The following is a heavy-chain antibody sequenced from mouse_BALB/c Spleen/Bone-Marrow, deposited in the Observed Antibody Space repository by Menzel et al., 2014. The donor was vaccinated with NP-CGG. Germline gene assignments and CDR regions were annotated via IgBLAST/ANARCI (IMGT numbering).Heavy chain of an antibody. V-gene: IGHV5-9-3*01. CDR2: ISSGGYYS. CDR3: ATGDYGAWFAC. CDR1: GFTFXNYD. Sequence: EVQLVESGGDLVKPGGSLKLSCAASGFTFXNYDMSWGRQTPEKRLEWVATISSGGYYSYYPDSVKGRLTISRDNAKNTLYLQMSSLRSEDTAMYYCATGDYGAWFACWGQGTLVTVSA. J-gene: IGHJ3*01. D-gene: IGHD2-4*01.